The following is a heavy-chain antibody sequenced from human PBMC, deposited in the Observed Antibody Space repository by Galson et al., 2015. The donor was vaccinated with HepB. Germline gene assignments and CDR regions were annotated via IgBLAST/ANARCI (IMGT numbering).Heavy chain of an antibody. J-gene: IGHJ4*02. Sequence: SLRLSCAASGFTVSSNYMSWVRQAPGKGLEWVSVIYSGGSTYYADSVKGRFTISRDNSKNTLYLQMNSLRAEDTAVYYCARDAVGDYGGNPLHWGQGTLVTVSS. D-gene: IGHD4-23*01. CDR2: IYSGGST. CDR3: ARDAVGDYGGNPLH. CDR1: GFTVSSNY. V-gene: IGHV3-53*01.